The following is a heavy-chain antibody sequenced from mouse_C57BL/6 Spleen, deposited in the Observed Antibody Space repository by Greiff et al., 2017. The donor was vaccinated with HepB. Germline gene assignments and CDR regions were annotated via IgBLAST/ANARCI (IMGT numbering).Heavy chain of an antibody. Sequence: VQLQESGPGLVQPSQRLSITCTVSGFSLTSYGVHWVRQPPGKGLEWLGVIWSGGSTDYNAAFISRLSISKYNSKSQLFFKMNSLQADDTAIYYCAKKDPNLDEALDYWGQGTSVTVSS. V-gene: IGHV2-4*01. J-gene: IGHJ4*01. CDR2: IWSGGST. CDR1: GFSLTSYG. D-gene: IGHD4-1*01. CDR3: AKKDPNLDEALDY.